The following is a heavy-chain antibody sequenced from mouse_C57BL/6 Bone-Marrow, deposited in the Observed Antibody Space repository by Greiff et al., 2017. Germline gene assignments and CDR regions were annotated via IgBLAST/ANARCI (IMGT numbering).Heavy chain of an antibody. J-gene: IGHJ1*03. CDR3: ARRPIYYAV. D-gene: IGHD2-1*01. CDR2: IWGDGST. V-gene: IGHV2-3*01. Sequence: QVHVKQSGPGLVAPSQSLSITCTVSGFSFTSCGVSWVRQPPGKGLEWLGVIWGDGSTNYHSALISRLSISTDNSTSPVFIKLNSLQTEDTATYYCARRPIYYAVWGTGTTVTVSS. CDR1: GFSFTSCG.